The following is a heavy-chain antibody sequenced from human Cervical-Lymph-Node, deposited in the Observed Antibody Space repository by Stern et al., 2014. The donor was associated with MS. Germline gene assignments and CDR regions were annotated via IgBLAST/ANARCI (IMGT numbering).Heavy chain of an antibody. V-gene: IGHV1-69*06. CDR3: ARGGGLVGYFDY. J-gene: IGHJ4*02. CDR1: GDTFSSYA. CDR2: ITPVFGNT. Sequence: QVQLVQSGAEVKKPGSSVKVSCKASGDTFSSYAINWVRQVPGQGLEWIGGITPVFGNTNYAQKFQGRVTITADKSTNPAYMELMTLRSEDAAVYYWARGGGLVGYFDYWGQGTLVSVSS. D-gene: IGHD1-26*01.